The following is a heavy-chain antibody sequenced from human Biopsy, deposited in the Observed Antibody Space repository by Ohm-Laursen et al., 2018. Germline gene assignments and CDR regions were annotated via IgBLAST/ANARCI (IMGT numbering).Heavy chain of an antibody. CDR2: VTGSGRST. Sequence: SLRLSCTASGFTFSGYAMSWVRQGPEKGLEWVSVVTGSGRSTYYTDSVKGRFSISRDNSKNTLYLQMNSLRVEDTALYYCVKDRGGARASFHYWGQGIRVAVSS. CDR3: VKDRGGARASFHY. V-gene: IGHV3-23*01. J-gene: IGHJ4*02. CDR1: GFTFSGYA. D-gene: IGHD3-16*01.